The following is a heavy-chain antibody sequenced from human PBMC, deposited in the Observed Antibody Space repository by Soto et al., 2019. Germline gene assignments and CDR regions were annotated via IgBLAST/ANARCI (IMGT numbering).Heavy chain of an antibody. CDR1: GFTFTSSA. D-gene: IGHD5-18*01. CDR3: AADSGQRGYSYGSLSY. V-gene: IGHV1-58*01. J-gene: IGHJ4*02. Sequence: SVKVSCKASGFTFTSSAVQWVRQARGQRLEWIGWIVVGSGNTNYAQKFQERVTITRDMSTSTAYMELSSLRSEDTAVYYCAADSGQRGYSYGSLSYWGQGTLVTVSS. CDR2: IVVGSGNT.